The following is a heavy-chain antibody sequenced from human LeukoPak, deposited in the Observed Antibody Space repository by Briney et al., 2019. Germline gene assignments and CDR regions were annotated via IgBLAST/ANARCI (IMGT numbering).Heavy chain of an antibody. Sequence: GGSLRLSCAASGFTFSTYIMNWVRQTPGKGLEWVSSIGTSTSYIYYADSVKGRFTTSRDNAKNSLYLEMNSLRAEDTAVYYCPRGYTFGNFDYWGQGALVTVSS. J-gene: IGHJ4*02. CDR2: IGTSTSYI. V-gene: IGHV3-21*01. D-gene: IGHD5-18*01. CDR1: GFTFSTYI. CDR3: PRGYTFGNFDY.